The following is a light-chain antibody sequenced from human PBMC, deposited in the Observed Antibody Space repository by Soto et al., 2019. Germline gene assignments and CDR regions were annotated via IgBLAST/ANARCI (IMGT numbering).Light chain of an antibody. Sequence: DIQMTQSPSSLSASIGDRITITCRASQDIRNSLAWYQQKPGKVPKLLIYAASTLQSGVPSRFSGSGSGTDFTLTISSLQPEDVATYSCQQYNSWVTFGGGTKVEIK. CDR3: QQYNSWVT. CDR2: AAS. V-gene: IGKV1-27*01. CDR1: QDIRNS. J-gene: IGKJ4*01.